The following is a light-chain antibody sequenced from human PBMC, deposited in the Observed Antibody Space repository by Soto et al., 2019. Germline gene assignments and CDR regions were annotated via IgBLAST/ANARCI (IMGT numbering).Light chain of an antibody. V-gene: IGKV3-15*01. CDR3: QEYSKWPLFT. CDR1: QSVSTN. CDR2: AAS. J-gene: IGKJ3*01. Sequence: EIVVTQSPGILSVSPGDRATLSYRASQSVSTNLAWYQQKPGQTPTLLIYAASTRATGIPARFTGSGSGTDFTLTISSLQSEDFAVYYCQEYSKWPLFTFGPGTRVYIK.